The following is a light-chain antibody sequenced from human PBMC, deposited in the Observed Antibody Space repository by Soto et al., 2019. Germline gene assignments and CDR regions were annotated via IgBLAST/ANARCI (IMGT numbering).Light chain of an antibody. J-gene: IGLJ1*01. Sequence: QSVLTQPPSASGTPGQRVTISCSGSSSNIGSNTVNWYQQLPGTAPKLLIHSNNQRPSGVPDRFSGSKSGTSASLAISGLQSEDEADYYCAAWDDSRNGYYVFGPGTKLTVL. V-gene: IGLV1-44*01. CDR3: AAWDDSRNGYYV. CDR2: SNN. CDR1: SSNIGSNT.